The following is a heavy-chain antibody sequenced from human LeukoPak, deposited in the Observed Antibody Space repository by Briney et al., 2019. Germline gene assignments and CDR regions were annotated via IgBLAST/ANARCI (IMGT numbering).Heavy chain of an antibody. Sequence: PSETLSLTCAVYGGSFSGYYWSWIRQPPGKGLEWIGEINHSGSTNYNPSLKSRVTISVDTSKNQFSLKLSSVTAADTAVYYCARSRATLDYWGQGTLVTLSS. CDR3: ARSRATLDY. V-gene: IGHV4-34*01. CDR2: INHSGST. J-gene: IGHJ4*02. D-gene: IGHD1-26*01. CDR1: GGSFSGYY.